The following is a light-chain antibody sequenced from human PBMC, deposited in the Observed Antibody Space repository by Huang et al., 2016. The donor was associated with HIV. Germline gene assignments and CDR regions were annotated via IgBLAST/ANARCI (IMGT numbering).Light chain of an antibody. CDR1: QSLSSY. Sequence: DIQMTQSPSSLSASVGDRVTITCRASQSLSSYLNWYQQKPGKASKLLIYAASSLQSGVPSRFSGSRSGTDFTLTISSLQPEDFATYYCQQSYSTPPSLTFGGGTKVEIK. CDR3: QQSYSTPPSLT. CDR2: AAS. V-gene: IGKV1-39*01. J-gene: IGKJ4*01.